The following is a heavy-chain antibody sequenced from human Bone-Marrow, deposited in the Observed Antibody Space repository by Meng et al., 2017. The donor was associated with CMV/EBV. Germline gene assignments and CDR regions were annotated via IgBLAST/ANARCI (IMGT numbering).Heavy chain of an antibody. V-gene: IGHV3-30*04. CDR1: GFTFSSYA. D-gene: IGHD2-2*01. Sequence: GESLKISCAASGFTFSSYAMHWVRQAPGKGLEWVAVISYDGSNKYYADSVKGRFTISRDNAKNSLYLQMNSLRAEDTAVYYCARGHCSSTSCYRYYYGMDVWGQGTTVTVSS. J-gene: IGHJ6*02. CDR2: ISYDGSNK. CDR3: ARGHCSSTSCYRYYYGMDV.